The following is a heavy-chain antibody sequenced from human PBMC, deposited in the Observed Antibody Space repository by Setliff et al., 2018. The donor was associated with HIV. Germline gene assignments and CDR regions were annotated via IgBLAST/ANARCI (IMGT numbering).Heavy chain of an antibody. J-gene: IGHJ4*02. CDR3: ASDKGSAFDY. CDR1: GYRFTDFY. CDR2: ISAYNGNT. V-gene: IGHV1-18*04. Sequence: ASVKVSCKTFGYRFTDFYVNWVRQAPGQGLEWMGWISAYNGNTNYAQKLQGRVTMTTDTSTSTAYMELRSLRSDDTAVYYCASDKGSAFDYWGQGTLVTV.